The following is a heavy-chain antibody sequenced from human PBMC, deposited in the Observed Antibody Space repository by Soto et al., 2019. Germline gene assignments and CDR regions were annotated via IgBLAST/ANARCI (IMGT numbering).Heavy chain of an antibody. Sequence: PGGSLRLSCAASGFTFSSYAMSWVRQAPGKGLEWVSAISGSGGSTYYADSVKGRFTISRDNSKNTLYLQMNSLRAEDTAVYHCAKDPTGFNYDSSAYFDYWGQGTLVTVSS. CDR1: GFTFSSYA. D-gene: IGHD3-22*01. CDR2: ISGSGGST. V-gene: IGHV3-23*01. CDR3: AKDPTGFNYDSSAYFDY. J-gene: IGHJ4*02.